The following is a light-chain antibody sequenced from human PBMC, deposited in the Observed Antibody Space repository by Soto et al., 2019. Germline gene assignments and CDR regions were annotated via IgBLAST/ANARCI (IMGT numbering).Light chain of an antibody. CDR3: QQSYSTPA. Sequence: DIQMTQFPSSLSASVGDRVTISCRASQSIASHLNWYQHKPGKAPKLLIYAASSLQSGVPSRFSDSGSGTDFTLTISSLQPEDSATYYCQQSYSTPAFGQGTKLEIK. CDR1: QSIASH. J-gene: IGKJ2*01. V-gene: IGKV1-39*01. CDR2: AAS.